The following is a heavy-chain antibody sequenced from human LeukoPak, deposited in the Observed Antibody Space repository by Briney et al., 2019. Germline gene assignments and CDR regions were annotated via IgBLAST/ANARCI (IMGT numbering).Heavy chain of an antibody. Sequence: SETLSPTCTVSGGSISSSSYYWGWIRQPPGKGLEWIGSIYYSGSTYYNPSLKSRVTISVDTSKNQFSLKLSSVTAADTAVYYCARLKRYCSGGSCYYYYYYMDVWGKGTTITISS. CDR1: GGSISSSSYY. CDR2: IYYSGST. CDR3: ARLKRYCSGGSCYYYYYYMDV. V-gene: IGHV4-39*07. J-gene: IGHJ6*03. D-gene: IGHD2-15*01.